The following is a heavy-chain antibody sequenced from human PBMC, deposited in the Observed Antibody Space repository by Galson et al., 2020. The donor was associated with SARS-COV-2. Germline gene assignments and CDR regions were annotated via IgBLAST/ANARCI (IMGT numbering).Heavy chain of an antibody. D-gene: IGHD3-3*01. Sequence: SETLSLTCTVSGGSVSSDSYYWSWLRQPPGKGLEWIGYIYHSGSTYYHPSLKSRVTVSVDTSKNQFSLKLTSMTAADTAVYYCARVGGEADGYFDLWGRGTVVTVSS. CDR1: GGSVSSDSYY. V-gene: IGHV4-61*01. CDR2: IYHSGST. CDR3: ARVGGEADGYFDL. J-gene: IGHJ2*01.